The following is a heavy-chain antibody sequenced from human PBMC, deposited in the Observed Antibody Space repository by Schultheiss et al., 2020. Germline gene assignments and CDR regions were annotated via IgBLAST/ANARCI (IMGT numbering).Heavy chain of an antibody. V-gene: IGHV4-61*08. D-gene: IGHD5-12*01. CDR3: ARGGYSGYDGLSDY. J-gene: IGHJ4*02. CDR2: IYYSGST. CDR1: GGSISSGGYY. Sequence: SQTLSLTCTVSGGSISSGGYYWSWIRQHPGKGLEWIGYIYYSGSTNYNPSLKSRVTISVDTSKNQFSLKLSSVTAADTAVYYCARGGYSGYDGLSDYWGQGTLVTVSS.